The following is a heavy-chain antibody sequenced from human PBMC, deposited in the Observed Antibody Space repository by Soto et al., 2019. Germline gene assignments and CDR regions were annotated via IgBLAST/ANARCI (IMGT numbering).Heavy chain of an antibody. Sequence: QVQLVESGGGVVQPGRSLRLSCAASGFTFSSYGMHWVRQAPGKGLEWVAVIWYDGSNKYYADSVKGRFTISRDNSKNTLYLQMNSLRAEDTAVDYCARDERDSSSSSFDYWGQGTLVTVSS. CDR3: ARDERDSSSSSFDY. V-gene: IGHV3-33*01. J-gene: IGHJ4*02. CDR1: GFTFSSYG. CDR2: IWYDGSNK. D-gene: IGHD6-6*01.